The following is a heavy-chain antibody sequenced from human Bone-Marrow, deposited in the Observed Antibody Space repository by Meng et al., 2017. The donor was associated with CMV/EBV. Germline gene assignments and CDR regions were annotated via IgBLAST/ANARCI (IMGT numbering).Heavy chain of an antibody. CDR1: GDSVSDDRYH. Sequence: SETLSLTCAVSGDSVSDDRYHWNWIRQGAQGLEWIGYIYSTGSTVYNPSLESRVTISIDMSQNQFSLKLSSVTAADTAVYYCARAYYGDYPDYFDYWGQGTLVTVSS. D-gene: IGHD4-17*01. J-gene: IGHJ4*02. CDR2: IYSTGST. V-gene: IGHV4-61*01. CDR3: ARAYYGDYPDYFDY.